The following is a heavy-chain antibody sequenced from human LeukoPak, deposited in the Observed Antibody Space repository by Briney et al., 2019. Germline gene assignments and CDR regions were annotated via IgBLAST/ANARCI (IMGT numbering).Heavy chain of an antibody. D-gene: IGHD3-10*01. J-gene: IGHJ4*02. CDR2: ISYDGSNK. CDR3: AKDPSYYGSGSYVDY. V-gene: IGHV3-30*18. Sequence: PGRSLRLSCAASGFTFSSYGMHWVRQAPGKGLEWVAVISYDGSNKYYADSVKGRFTISGDNSKNTLYLQMNSLRAEDTAVYYCAKDPSYYGSGSYVDYWGQGTLVTVSS. CDR1: GFTFSSYG.